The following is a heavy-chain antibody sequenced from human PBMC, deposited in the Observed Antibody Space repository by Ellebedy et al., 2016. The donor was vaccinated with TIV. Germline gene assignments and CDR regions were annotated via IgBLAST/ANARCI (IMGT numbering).Heavy chain of an antibody. CDR2: ISDDGRKD. J-gene: IGHJ4*02. CDR3: ARASDYFDSSAYQYRPLNY. V-gene: IGHV3-33*05. D-gene: IGHD3-22*01. Sequence: GESLKISCSASGFTYNQYGMHWVRQAPGKGLEWVAVISDDGRKDYYSESAKGRFTISRDNAKHSLYLQMNSLRAEDTAVYYCARASDYFDSSAYQYRPLNYWGQGILVTVSS. CDR1: GFTYNQYG.